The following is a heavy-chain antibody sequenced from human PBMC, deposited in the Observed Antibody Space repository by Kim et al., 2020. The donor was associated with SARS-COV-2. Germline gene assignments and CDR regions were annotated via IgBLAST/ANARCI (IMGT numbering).Heavy chain of an antibody. CDR2: INHSGST. CDR1: GGSFSGYY. D-gene: IGHD3-16*01. CDR3: ARDRGGVVPAPRLGIGPHYDYICMDA. J-gene: IGHJ6*02. V-gene: IGHV4-34*01. Sequence: SETLSLTWTVYGGSFSGYYWSWIRQPPGKGLEWIGEINHSGSTNYNPSLKSRVTISVDTSNNQLSLNLSSVTAADTAFYYCARDRGGVVPAPRLGIGPHYDYICMDAWGQGTTVTVSS.